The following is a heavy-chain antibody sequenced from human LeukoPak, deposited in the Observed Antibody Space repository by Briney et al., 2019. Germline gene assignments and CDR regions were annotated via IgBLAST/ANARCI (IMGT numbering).Heavy chain of an antibody. D-gene: IGHD3-10*01. Sequence: SETLSLTCTVSGGSINSYYWTWIRQPPGKGLEWIGYIYYSGSTNYNPSLNSRVTISVDTSKNQLSLKLSSVTAADTAVYYCARAYYYGSGSYAFDIWGQGTMVTVSS. CDR3: ARAYYYGSGSYAFDI. CDR2: IYYSGST. J-gene: IGHJ3*02. V-gene: IGHV4-59*01. CDR1: GGSINSYY.